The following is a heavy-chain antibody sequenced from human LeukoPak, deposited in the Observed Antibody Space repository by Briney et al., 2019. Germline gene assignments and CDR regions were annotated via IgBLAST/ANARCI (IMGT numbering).Heavy chain of an antibody. J-gene: IGHJ3*02. CDR1: GFTFSDYC. D-gene: IGHD1-1*01. V-gene: IGHV3-11*01. CDR3: ARSTNWMTDAFDI. Sequence: GGSLRLSCAASGFTFSDYCMSWIRQAPGKGLEWVSYISSSGSTIYYADSVKGRFTISRHNSKNTLYLQMNSLRAEDTAVYYCARSTNWMTDAFDIWGQGTMVTVSS. CDR2: ISSSGSTI.